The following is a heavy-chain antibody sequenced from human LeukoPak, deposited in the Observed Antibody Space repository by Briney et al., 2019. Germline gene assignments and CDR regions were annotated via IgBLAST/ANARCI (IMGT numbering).Heavy chain of an antibody. CDR2: ISAYNGNT. J-gene: IGHJ4*02. CDR1: GYTFTSYG. Sequence: GASVKVSCKASGYTFTSYGISWVRQAPGQGLEWMGWISAYNGNTNYAQKLLGRVTITTDTSTSTAYMELRSLRSDDTAVYYCASESIARIDYWGQGTLVTVSS. V-gene: IGHV1-18*01. D-gene: IGHD6-6*01. CDR3: ASESIARIDY.